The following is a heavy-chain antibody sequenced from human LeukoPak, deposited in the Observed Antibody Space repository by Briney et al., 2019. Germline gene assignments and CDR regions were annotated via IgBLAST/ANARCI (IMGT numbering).Heavy chain of an antibody. CDR2: FSGGGDHA. CDR1: GFTFSGYA. CDR3: ARARGWQPNYYYYYMDV. J-gene: IGHJ6*03. D-gene: IGHD2-15*01. Sequence: GGSLRLSCAASGFTFSGYAMSWVRQAPGKGLEWVSTFSGGGDHAYYADSVKGRFTISRDKSKNTLQLQMNSLRAEDTAVYYCARARGWQPNYYYYYMDVWGTGTTVTVSS. V-gene: IGHV3-23*01.